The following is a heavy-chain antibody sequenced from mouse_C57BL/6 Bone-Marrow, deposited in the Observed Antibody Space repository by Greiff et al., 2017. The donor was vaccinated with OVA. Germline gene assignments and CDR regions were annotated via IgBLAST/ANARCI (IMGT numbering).Heavy chain of an antibody. Sequence: QVQLQHSGAELVRPGTSVKMSCKASGYTFTNYWIGWAKQRPGHGLEWIGDIYPGGGYTNYNEKFKGKATLTADKSSSTAYMQFSSLTSEDSAIYYCARGRNWDWYFDVWGTGTTVTVSS. V-gene: IGHV1-63*01. D-gene: IGHD4-1*01. CDR2: IYPGGGYT. CDR1: GYTFTNYW. J-gene: IGHJ1*03. CDR3: ARGRNWDWYFDV.